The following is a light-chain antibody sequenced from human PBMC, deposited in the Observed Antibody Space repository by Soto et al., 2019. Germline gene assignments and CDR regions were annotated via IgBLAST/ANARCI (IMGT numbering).Light chain of an antibody. V-gene: IGKV1-39*01. CDR2: DAS. CDR3: QQSYTTWT. CDR1: QSISIY. Sequence: DIQMTQSPSSLSASVGDRVTITCRASQSISIYLNWYQQKPGKAPNLLIYDASSLQSGVPSRFSGSRSGTDFTLTINSLQPEDFATYYCQQSYTTWTFGQGTKVEVK. J-gene: IGKJ1*01.